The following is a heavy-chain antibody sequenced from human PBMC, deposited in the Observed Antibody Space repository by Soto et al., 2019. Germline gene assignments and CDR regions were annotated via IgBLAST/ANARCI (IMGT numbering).Heavy chain of an antibody. CDR3: ARGNHRWLRWWDFEL. V-gene: IGHV1-69*12. D-gene: IGHD5-12*01. CDR1: GGTFSNYP. J-gene: IGHJ2*01. CDR2: IIPIFGTV. Sequence: QVQLVQSGAEVKKPGSSVKVSCKASGGTFSNYPVSWVRQAPGQGLEWMGGIIPIFGTVNYAQTFQGRLRITADEPPSTAYMELSRLRSEDTAVYYCARGNHRWLRWWDFELWGRGALVTVSS.